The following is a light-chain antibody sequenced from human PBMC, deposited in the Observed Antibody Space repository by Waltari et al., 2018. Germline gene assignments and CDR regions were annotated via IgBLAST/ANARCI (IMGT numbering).Light chain of an antibody. Sequence: CRAVQSISRYLAWYQQNPGQAPSLLIYVASPRATGIPDRFSCSGSGTDFSLTISALEPEDSAVYYCQHHFRLPATFGQGTKVEIK. CDR3: QHHFRLPAT. V-gene: IGKV3-20*01. J-gene: IGKJ1*01. CDR2: VAS. CDR1: QSISRY.